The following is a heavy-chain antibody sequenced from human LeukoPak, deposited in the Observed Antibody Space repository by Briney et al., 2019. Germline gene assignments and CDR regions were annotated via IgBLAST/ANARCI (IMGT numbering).Heavy chain of an antibody. Sequence: ASVKVSCKASGGTFSSYAISWVRQAPGQGLEWMGGIIPIFGTANYAQKFQGRVTITADKSTSTAYMELSSLRSEDTAVYYCARAPSPFGESNYYYYYMDVWGKGTTVTVSS. D-gene: IGHD3-10*01. J-gene: IGHJ6*03. CDR1: GGTFSSYA. CDR3: ARAPSPFGESNYYYYYMDV. V-gene: IGHV1-69*06. CDR2: IIPIFGTA.